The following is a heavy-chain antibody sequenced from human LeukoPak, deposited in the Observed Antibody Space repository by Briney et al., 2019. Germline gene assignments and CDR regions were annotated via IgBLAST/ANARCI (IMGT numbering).Heavy chain of an antibody. CDR3: ARDKTYSGSLGYAFDI. CDR2: ISHSGST. J-gene: IGHJ3*02. CDR1: GGSISSYY. Sequence: PSETLSLTCTVSGGSISSYYWSWIRQPPGKGLEWIGYISHSGSTNYNPSLKSRVTISVDTSKNQFSLKLSSVTAADTAVYYCARDKTYSGSLGYAFDIWGQGTMVTVSS. V-gene: IGHV4-59*01. D-gene: IGHD1-26*01.